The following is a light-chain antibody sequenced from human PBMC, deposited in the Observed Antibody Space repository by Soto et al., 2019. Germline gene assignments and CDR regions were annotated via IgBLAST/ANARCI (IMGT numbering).Light chain of an antibody. V-gene: IGKV3-20*01. CDR3: QQYGSSFSIT. Sequence: EIVLTKSPGTLSLSPGERATLSCRASQSVSSSYLAWYQQKPGQAPRLLIYGASSRATGIPDRFSGSGSGTDLTLTISRLEPEDFAVYYCQQYGSSFSITFGQGTRLEIK. CDR1: QSVSSSY. CDR2: GAS. J-gene: IGKJ5*01.